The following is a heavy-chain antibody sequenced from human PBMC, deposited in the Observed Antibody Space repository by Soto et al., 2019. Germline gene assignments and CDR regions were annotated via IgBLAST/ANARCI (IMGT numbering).Heavy chain of an antibody. V-gene: IGHV4-39*01. CDR1: GGSISSSSYY. J-gene: IGHJ4*02. Sequence: SETLSLTCTVSGGSISSSSYYWGWIRQPPGKGLEWIGSIYYSGSTYYNPSLKSRATISVDTPKNQFSLKLSSVTAADTAVYYCARGYCSGGSCYRYWGQGSQVTVSS. D-gene: IGHD2-15*01. CDR2: IYYSGST. CDR3: ARGYCSGGSCYRY.